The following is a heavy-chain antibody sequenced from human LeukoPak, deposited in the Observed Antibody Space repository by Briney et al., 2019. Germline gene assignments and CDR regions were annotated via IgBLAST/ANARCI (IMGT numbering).Heavy chain of an antibody. D-gene: IGHD1-1*01. Sequence: AGGSLRLSCAASGFTFSSYSMNWVRQAPGKGLEWVSFISSSSRIIHYADSVKGRSSISRDNAKNSMYLQMNSLRAEDTAVYYCVRGDSTGTNFDYWGQGALVTVSS. CDR3: VRGDSTGTNFDY. V-gene: IGHV3-48*04. CDR2: ISSSSRII. J-gene: IGHJ4*02. CDR1: GFTFSSYS.